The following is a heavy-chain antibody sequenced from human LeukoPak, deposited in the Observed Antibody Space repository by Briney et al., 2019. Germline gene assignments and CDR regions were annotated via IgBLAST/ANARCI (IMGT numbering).Heavy chain of an antibody. CDR2: ISGSGGST. J-gene: IGHJ4*02. Sequence: GRSLRLSCAASGFTFSSYAMSWVRQAPGKGLEWVSAISGSGGSTYYADSVKGRFTISRDNSKNTLYLQMNSLRAEDTAVYYCARAVGWSDPYLDYWGQGTLVTVSS. V-gene: IGHV3-23*01. CDR3: ARAVGWSDPYLDY. D-gene: IGHD2-15*01. CDR1: GFTFSSYA.